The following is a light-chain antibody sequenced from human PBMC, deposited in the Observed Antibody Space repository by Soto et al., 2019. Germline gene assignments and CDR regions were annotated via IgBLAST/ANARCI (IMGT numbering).Light chain of an antibody. CDR3: SSFTGPTTLEV. CDR1: SSDVGAYTY. V-gene: IGLV2-14*03. J-gene: IGLJ1*01. CDR2: GVS. Sequence: QSALTQPASVSGSPGQSVTISCTGTSSDVGAYTYVSWYQKHPGKAPKLLIYGVSNRPSGVSNRFSGSKSGNTAFLTISVLQPEDEADYYCSSFTGPTTLEVFGTGTKLTVL.